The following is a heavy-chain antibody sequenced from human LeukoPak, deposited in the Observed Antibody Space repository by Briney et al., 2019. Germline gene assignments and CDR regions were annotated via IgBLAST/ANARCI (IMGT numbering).Heavy chain of an antibody. Sequence: GKSLRLSCAASGFTFSSYAMHWVRQAPGKGLEWVAVISYDGSHIYYADSVKGRFTISRDNSKNTLYLQMNSLRAEDTAVYYCASNYYDTSGCDYWGQGTLVTVSS. CDR2: ISYDGSHI. D-gene: IGHD3-22*01. V-gene: IGHV3-30*04. CDR1: GFTFSSYA. J-gene: IGHJ4*02. CDR3: ASNYYDTSGCDY.